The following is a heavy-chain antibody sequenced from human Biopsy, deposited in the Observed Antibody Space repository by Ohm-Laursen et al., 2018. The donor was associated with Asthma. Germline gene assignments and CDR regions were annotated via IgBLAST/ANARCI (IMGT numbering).Heavy chain of an antibody. D-gene: IGHD2-2*01. CDR2: INSVFGTT. V-gene: IGHV1-69*13. CDR3: ARKAGSCISRTCYSLDF. CDR1: GGTFNTYV. J-gene: IGHJ4*02. Sequence: ASVRVSCKSLGGTFNTYVIGWVRQAPGQGLEWMGGINSVFGTTAYPQKFQDRVTITADDSTSTVYMELSSLRSEDTAVYYCARKAGSCISRTCYSLDFWGQGTLVTVSS.